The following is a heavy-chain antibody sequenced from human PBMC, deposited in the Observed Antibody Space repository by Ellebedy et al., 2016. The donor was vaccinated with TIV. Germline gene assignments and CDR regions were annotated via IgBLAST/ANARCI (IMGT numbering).Heavy chain of an antibody. D-gene: IGHD3-10*01. V-gene: IGHV3-23*01. Sequence: GESLKISCTASGFTFANYPINWVRQAPGKGPEWVSAISASGDTTYYSDSVKGRFTISRDNSENRVFLQMNSVGADDTALYYCAMQASGLLTPFDFWGQGTVVTVSS. CDR2: ISASGDTT. CDR3: AMQASGLLTPFDF. CDR1: GFTFANYP. J-gene: IGHJ4*02.